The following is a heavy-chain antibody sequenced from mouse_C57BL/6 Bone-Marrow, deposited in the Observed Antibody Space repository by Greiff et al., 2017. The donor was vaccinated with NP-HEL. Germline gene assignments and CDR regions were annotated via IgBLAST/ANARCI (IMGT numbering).Heavy chain of an antibody. V-gene: IGHV1-82*01. Sequence: VQLQQSGPELVKPGASVKISCKASGYAFSSSWMNWVKQRPGKGLEWIGRIYPGDGDTNYNGKFKGKATLTADKSSSTAYMQLSSLTSEDSAVYFCARTDYDYAGYFDYWGQGTTLTVSS. CDR3: ARTDYDYAGYFDY. D-gene: IGHD2-4*01. CDR1: GYAFSSSW. CDR2: IYPGDGDT. J-gene: IGHJ2*01.